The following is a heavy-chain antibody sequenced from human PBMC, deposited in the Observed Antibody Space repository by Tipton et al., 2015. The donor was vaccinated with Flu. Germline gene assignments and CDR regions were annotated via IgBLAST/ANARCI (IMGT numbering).Heavy chain of an antibody. J-gene: IGHJ3*02. CDR2: IDPDSGDP. CDR1: GYTFTYYH. Sequence: VQLVQSGAEVKEPGASVKVSCKASGYTFTYYHMHWVRQAPGQELEWVGRIDPDSGDPKYTQKFQGRITMTRDTSINTVYMDLSRLTSDNTAVYYCATRLSLAAFDIWGQGTPVIVSS. D-gene: IGHD3-16*01. CDR3: ATRLSLAAFDI. V-gene: IGHV1-2*06.